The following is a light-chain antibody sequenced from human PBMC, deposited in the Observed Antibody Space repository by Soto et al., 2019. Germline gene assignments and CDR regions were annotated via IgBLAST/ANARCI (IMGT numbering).Light chain of an antibody. J-gene: IGKJ4*01. V-gene: IGKV3-11*01. CDR2: DAS. CDR1: QSVSNY. Sequence: IVLTQSPATLSLSPGERATLSCRASQSVSNYLAWYQQKPGQAPRLLIYDASNRATGIPARFSGSGSGTVFPLTISSLEPVDVAVYYCQQRSDWPPLTFGGGTKVEIK. CDR3: QQRSDWPPLT.